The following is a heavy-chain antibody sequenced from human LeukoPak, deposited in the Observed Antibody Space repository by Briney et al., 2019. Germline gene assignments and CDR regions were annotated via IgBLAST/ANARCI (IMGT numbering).Heavy chain of an antibody. V-gene: IGHV4-4*07. CDR3: TRGGDFRDYDAY. CDR1: GVSVSVYY. CDR2: IYTSGST. J-gene: IGHJ4*02. Sequence: KPSETLSLTCDVSGVSVSVYYWSWIRQPAGKGLDFIGRIYTSGSTNYNPSLKSRVTVSVDTSKNQFFLKMTSVTAADTAVYYCTRGGDFRDYDAYWGQGILVTVSS. D-gene: IGHD3-10*01.